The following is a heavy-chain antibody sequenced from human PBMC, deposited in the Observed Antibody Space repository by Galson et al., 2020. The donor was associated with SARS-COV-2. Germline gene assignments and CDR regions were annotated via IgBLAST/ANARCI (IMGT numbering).Heavy chain of an antibody. CDR1: GASVSSGGYY. Sequence: SETLSLTCTVSGASVSSGGYYWTWIRQRPGRGLEWIGYIYYSGTTFYNPSLKSLLNISLDTSKNQFFLKLSSVTAADTAVYYCARINGHQGWDYLDSWGQGIVVAVSS. V-gene: IGHV4-31*01. J-gene: IGHJ4*02. D-gene: IGHD1-26*01. CDR2: IYYSGTT. CDR3: ARINGHQGWDYLDS.